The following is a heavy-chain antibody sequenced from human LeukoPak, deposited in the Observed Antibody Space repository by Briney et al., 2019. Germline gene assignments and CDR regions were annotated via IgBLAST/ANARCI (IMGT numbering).Heavy chain of an antibody. D-gene: IGHD6-13*01. J-gene: IGHJ1*01. CDR3: AKGGIAAEYFQH. Sequence: GGSLRLSCAASGFTFSSYAMHWVRQAPGKGLEWVAFIRYDGSNKYYADSVKGRFTISRDNSKNTLYLQMNSLRAEDTAVYYCAKGGIAAEYFQHWGQGTLVTVSS. V-gene: IGHV3-30*02. CDR2: IRYDGSNK. CDR1: GFTFSSYA.